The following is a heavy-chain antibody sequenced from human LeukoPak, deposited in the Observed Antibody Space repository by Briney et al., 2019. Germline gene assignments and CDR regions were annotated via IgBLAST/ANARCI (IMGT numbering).Heavy chain of an antibody. V-gene: IGHV3-66*01. Sequence: GGSLRLSCAASGFTVSSNYMSWVRQAPGKGLEWVSVIYSGGSTYYADSGKGRFTISRDNSKNMLYLQMNSLRAEDTAVYYCARERRRYCSSTSCYRGPYYYYGMDVWGQGTTVTVSS. CDR2: IYSGGST. CDR1: GFTVSSNY. CDR3: ARERRRYCSSTSCYRGPYYYYGMDV. J-gene: IGHJ6*02. D-gene: IGHD2-2*01.